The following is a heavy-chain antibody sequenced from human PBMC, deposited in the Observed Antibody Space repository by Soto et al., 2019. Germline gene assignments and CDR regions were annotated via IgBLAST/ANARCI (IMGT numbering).Heavy chain of an antibody. D-gene: IGHD3-10*01. CDR2: ILYSGST. Sequence: QVQLQESGPGLVKPSETLSLTCTVSGCSISNHYWNWIRQPPGRGLEWIGNILYSGSTNYHPSLHSRVTLSVDTSRNQFSLKLSSVTAADTAVYYCAGDTYGLDYWGQGTLVSVSS. V-gene: IGHV4-59*11. J-gene: IGHJ4*02. CDR1: GCSISNHY. CDR3: AGDTYGLDY.